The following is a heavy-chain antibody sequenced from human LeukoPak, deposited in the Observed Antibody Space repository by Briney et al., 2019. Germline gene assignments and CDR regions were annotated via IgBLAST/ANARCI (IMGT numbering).Heavy chain of an antibody. CDR2: ISAYNGNT. J-gene: IGHJ4*02. Sequence: ASVKGCCMASGYTFTSYGMSWVRQAPGQGLEWMGWISAYNGNTNYAQKLQGRVTMTTDTSTSTAYMELRSLRSDDTAVYYCARDNFYDSSGYYYPYYFDYWGQGTLVTVSS. CDR1: GYTFTSYG. CDR3: ARDNFYDSSGYYYPYYFDY. V-gene: IGHV1-18*01. D-gene: IGHD3-22*01.